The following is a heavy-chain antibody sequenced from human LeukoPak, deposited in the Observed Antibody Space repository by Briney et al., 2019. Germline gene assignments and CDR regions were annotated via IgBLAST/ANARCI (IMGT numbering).Heavy chain of an antibody. D-gene: IGHD3-10*02. J-gene: IGHJ3*02. V-gene: IGHV1-2*04. Sequence: ASVKVSCKASGYTFTGYYMHWVRQAPGQGLEWMGWINPNSGGTNYAQKFQGWVTMTKDTSKNQFSLKLSSVTAADTAVYYCARVRLFGELLFGAFDIWGQGTMVTVSS. CDR1: GYTFTGYY. CDR2: INPNSGGT. CDR3: ARVRLFGELLFGAFDI.